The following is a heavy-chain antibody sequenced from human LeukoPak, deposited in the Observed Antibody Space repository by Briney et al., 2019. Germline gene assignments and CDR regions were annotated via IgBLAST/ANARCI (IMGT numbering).Heavy chain of an antibody. V-gene: IGHV4-34*01. J-gene: IGHJ5*02. CDR2: INHSGST. D-gene: IGHD6-13*01. CDR1: GGSFSGYY. CDR3: AGRIAARPHDEAAAGTDFTNWFDP. Sequence: SETLSLTCAVYGGSFSGYYWSWIRQPPGKGLEWIGEINHSGSTNYNPSLKSRVTISVDTSKNQFSLKLSSVTAADTAVYYCAGRIAARPHDEAAAGTDFTNWFDPWGQGTLVTVSS.